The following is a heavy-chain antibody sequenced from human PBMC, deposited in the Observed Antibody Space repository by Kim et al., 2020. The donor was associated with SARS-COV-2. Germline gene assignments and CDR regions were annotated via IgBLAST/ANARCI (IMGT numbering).Heavy chain of an antibody. D-gene: IGHD3-9*01. V-gene: IGHV4-34*01. CDR2: TNHRGTT. CDR1: GENFRAYY. CDR3: AKARYFDWLLGRTADNYFDL. J-gene: IGHJ5*02. Sequence: SETLSLTCAVYGENFRAYYWSWIRQPPGRGLEWIGETNHRGTTNYNTSLKSRLTISVDTSKSQFSLKLRSVTAADTAVYYCAKARYFDWLLGRTADNYFDLWGQGTLVTVSS.